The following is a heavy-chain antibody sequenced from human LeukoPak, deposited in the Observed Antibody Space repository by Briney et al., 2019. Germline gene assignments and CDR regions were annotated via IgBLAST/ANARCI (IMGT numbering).Heavy chain of an antibody. V-gene: IGHV1-2*02. CDR2: INPVSGDT. J-gene: IGHJ4*02. CDR3: ARDRYYDRTFHY. CDR1: GYTFSDSF. Sequence: GASVKVSCKASGYTFSDSFMHWVRQAPGQGPEWMGWINPVSGDTNFAQRFQGRVTLTTDTSTSTAYMELRSLRSDDTAVYYCARDRYYDRTFHYWGQGTLVTVSS. D-gene: IGHD3-22*01.